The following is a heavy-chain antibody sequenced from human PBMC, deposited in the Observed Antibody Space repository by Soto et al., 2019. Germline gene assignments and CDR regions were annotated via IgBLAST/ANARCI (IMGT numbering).Heavy chain of an antibody. CDR2: INHSGST. Sequence: SETLSLTCAVYGGSFSGYYWSWIRQPPGKGLEWIGEINHSGSTNYNPSLKSRVTISVDTSKNQFSLKLSSVTAADTAVYYCARWGPTPYWGQGTLVTVSS. D-gene: IGHD7-27*01. J-gene: IGHJ4*02. CDR3: ARWGPTPY. CDR1: GGSFSGYY. V-gene: IGHV4-34*01.